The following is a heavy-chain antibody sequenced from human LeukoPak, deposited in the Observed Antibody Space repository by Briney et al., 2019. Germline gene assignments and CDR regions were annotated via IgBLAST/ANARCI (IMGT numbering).Heavy chain of an antibody. Sequence: SVPDSRKASGGTFSSYAISWVRQAPGQGLEWMGGIIPIFGTANYAQKFQGRVTITADESTSTAYMELSSLRSEDTAVYYCARALAAAGTHHVYWGQGNLVTVSS. CDR2: IIPIFGTA. J-gene: IGHJ4*02. CDR1: GGTFSSYA. D-gene: IGHD6-13*01. V-gene: IGHV1-69*13. CDR3: ARALAAAGTHHVY.